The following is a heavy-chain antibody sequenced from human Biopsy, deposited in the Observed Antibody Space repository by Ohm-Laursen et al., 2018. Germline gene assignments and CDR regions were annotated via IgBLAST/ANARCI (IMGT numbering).Heavy chain of an antibody. Sequence: GTLSLTCTVSRDSISNYYWTWIRQSPGQGLEWIGYIYYTGSTNYNPSVKSRVTISVDTSKNQFSLRLIYVTAADTAVYYCARMPHFDYWGQGILVTVSS. V-gene: IGHV4-59*01. CDR3: ARMPHFDY. D-gene: IGHD2-2*01. J-gene: IGHJ4*02. CDR2: IYYTGST. CDR1: RDSISNYY.